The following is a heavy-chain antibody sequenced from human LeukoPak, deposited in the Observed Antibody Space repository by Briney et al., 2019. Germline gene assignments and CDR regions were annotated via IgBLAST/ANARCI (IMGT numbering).Heavy chain of an antibody. Sequence: ESGGSLRLSCAASGFTFSYHSMNWVRQAPGKGLEWVSSISSSSSYIYYADSVKGRFTISRDNAKNSLYLQMNSLRAEDTAIYYCARGFSGSYYTKDFDYWGQGALVTVSS. J-gene: IGHJ4*02. CDR3: ARGFSGSYYTKDFDY. CDR2: ISSSSSYI. D-gene: IGHD3-10*01. V-gene: IGHV3-21*01. CDR1: GFTFSYHS.